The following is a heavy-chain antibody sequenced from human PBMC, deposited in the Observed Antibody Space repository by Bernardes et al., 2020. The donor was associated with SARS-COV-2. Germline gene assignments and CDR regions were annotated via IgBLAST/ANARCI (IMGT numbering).Heavy chain of an antibody. CDR3: ARDASGSSSDVFDY. CDR2: VNPNSGGT. V-gene: IGHV1-2*04. CDR1: GYTFTGYY. D-gene: IGHD6-6*01. Sequence: AAGKVSCKASGYTFTGYYMHWVRQAPGQELEWMGWVNPNSGGTNYAQKFQGWVSMTRDTSISTAYMELSRLRSDDTAMYYCARDASGSSSDVFDYWGQGTLVTVSS. J-gene: IGHJ4*02.